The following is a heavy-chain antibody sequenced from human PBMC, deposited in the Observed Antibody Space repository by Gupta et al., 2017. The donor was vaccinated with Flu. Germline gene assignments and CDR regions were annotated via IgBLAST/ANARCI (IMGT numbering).Heavy chain of an antibody. CDR2: ISGGGTTI. J-gene: IGHJ4*02. D-gene: IGHD3-22*01. V-gene: IGHV3-48*01. CDR1: TFSNYG. CDR3: ASYYYDSSGTHF. Sequence: TFSNYGMNWVRQAPGKGLEWVSYISGGGTTIYYADSVKGRFTISRDNAKNSLYLQMNSLRAEDTAVYYCASYYYDSSGTHFWGQGTLVTVSS.